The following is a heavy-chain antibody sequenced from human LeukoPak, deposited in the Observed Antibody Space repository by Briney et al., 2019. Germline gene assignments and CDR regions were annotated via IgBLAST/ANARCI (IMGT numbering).Heavy chain of an antibody. D-gene: IGHD4-17*01. CDR3: ARERPYGDYVLGYYYYMDV. V-gene: IGHV4-61*10. J-gene: IGHJ6*03. CDR1: GGSISSGSYY. CDR2: INHSGST. Sequence: PSETLSLTCTVSGGSISSGSYYWSWIRQPAGKGLEWIGEINHSGSTNYNPSLKSRVTISVDTSKNQFSLKLSSVTAADTAVYYCARERPYGDYVLGYYYYMDVWGKGTTVTVSS.